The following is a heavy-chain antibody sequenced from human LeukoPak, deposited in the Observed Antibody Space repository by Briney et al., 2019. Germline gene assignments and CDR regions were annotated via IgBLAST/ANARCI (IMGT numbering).Heavy chain of an antibody. CDR3: ARGRSIAVAVPNWFDP. J-gene: IGHJ5*02. V-gene: IGHV3-13*04. CDR1: GFTFSSYD. CDR2: IGIAGDT. D-gene: IGHD6-19*01. Sequence: PGGSLRLSCAASGFTFSSYDMHWVRQATGKGLEWVSAIGIAGDTYYPGSVKGRFTISRENAKNSLYLQMNSLRAGDTAVYYCARGRSIAVAVPNWFDPWGQGTLVTVSS.